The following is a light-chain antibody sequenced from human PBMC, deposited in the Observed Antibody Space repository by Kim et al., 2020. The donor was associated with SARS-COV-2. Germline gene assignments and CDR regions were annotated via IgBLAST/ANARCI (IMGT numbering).Light chain of an antibody. V-gene: IGKV3-11*01. J-gene: IGKJ3*01. CDR3: QQRSNWPEEFT. CDR1: QSVSSH. CDR2: DAS. Sequence: EIVLTQSPATLSLSPGERATLSCRASQSVSSHLAWYQQKPGQAPRLLIYDASNRATGIPARFSGSGSGTDFTLTISSLEPEDFAVYYCQQRSNWPEEFTFGPGTKVDIK.